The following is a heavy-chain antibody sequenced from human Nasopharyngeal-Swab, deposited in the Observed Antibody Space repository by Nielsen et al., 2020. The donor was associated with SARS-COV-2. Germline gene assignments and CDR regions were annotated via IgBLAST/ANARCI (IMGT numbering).Heavy chain of an antibody. J-gene: IGHJ4*02. V-gene: IGHV7-4-1*02. CDR3: ARETAAVDY. CDR2: INTNTGNP. Sequence: QAPGQGLEWMGWINTNTGNPTYAQGFTGRFVFSLDTSVSTAYLQISSLKAEDTAVYYCARETAAVDYWGQGTLVTVS. D-gene: IGHD6-13*01.